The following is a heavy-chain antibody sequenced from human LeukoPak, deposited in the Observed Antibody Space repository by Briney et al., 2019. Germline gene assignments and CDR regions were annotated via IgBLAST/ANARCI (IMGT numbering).Heavy chain of an antibody. CDR1: GGSISGNY. CDR3: ARWYCRGDTCYHLDV. D-gene: IGHD2-21*02. Sequence: SATLSLTCTVSGGSISGNYWSWIRQPPGKGLEWIGYIYYSGSTSYSPSLKSRVTMSVDTSKNQFSLRLNSVTAADSAMYYCARWYCRGDTCYHLDVWGKGATVTVSS. V-gene: IGHV4-59*01. CDR2: IYYSGST. J-gene: IGHJ6*03.